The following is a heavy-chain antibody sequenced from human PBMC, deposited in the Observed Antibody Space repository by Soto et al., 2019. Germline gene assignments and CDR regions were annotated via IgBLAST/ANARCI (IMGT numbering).Heavy chain of an antibody. V-gene: IGHV2-5*02. CDR2: IYWDDDK. CDR1: GFSLSTSGVG. CDR3: ANSAGYSSGQGY. J-gene: IGHJ4*02. Sequence: QITLKESGPTLVKPTQTLTLTCTFSGFSLSTSGVGVGWIRQPPGKALEWLALIYWDDDKRYSPSLKSRLTIPTDTSKNQVVPTTTNMDPVDTATYYCANSAGYSSGQGYWGQGTLVTVSS. D-gene: IGHD6-25*01.